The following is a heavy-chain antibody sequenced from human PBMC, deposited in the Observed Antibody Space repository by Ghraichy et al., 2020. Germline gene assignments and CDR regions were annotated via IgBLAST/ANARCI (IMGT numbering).Heavy chain of an antibody. CDR1: GFTFNIFA. CDR2: ISRGSSTK. Sequence: GGSLRLSCAASGFTFNIFAMKWVRQAPGKGLEWVSYISRGSSTKYYTDSVKGRFTISRDDAKNSLYLQMNSLRAEDTAVYYCARGYYINGWYYNDYWGQGTLVTVSS. CDR3: ARGYYINGWYYNDY. D-gene: IGHD6-19*01. V-gene: IGHV3-48*01. J-gene: IGHJ4*02.